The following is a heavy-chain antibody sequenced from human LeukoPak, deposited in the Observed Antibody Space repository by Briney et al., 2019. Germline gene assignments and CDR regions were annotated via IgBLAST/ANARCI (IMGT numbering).Heavy chain of an antibody. CDR2: INPSGGST. V-gene: IGHV1-46*01. J-gene: IGHJ5*02. CDR3: ARGHNLWGGMRNWFDP. CDR1: GYTFTSYY. Sequence: ASVKVSCKASGYTFTSYYMHWVRQAPGQGLEWMGIINPSGGSTSYAQKFQGRVTMTRDMSTSTVYMELSSLRSEETAVYYCARGHNLWGGMRNWFDPWGQGTLVTVSS. D-gene: IGHD2-21*01.